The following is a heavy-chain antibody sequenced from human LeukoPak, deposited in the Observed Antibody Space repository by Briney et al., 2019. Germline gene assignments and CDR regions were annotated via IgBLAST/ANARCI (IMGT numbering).Heavy chain of an antibody. Sequence: PGGSLRLSCAASGFTFDDYAMHWVRQAPGKGLEWVSGISWNSGSIGYADSVKGRFTISRDNAKNSLYLQMNSLRAEDTALYYCAKDIEENIQGMDVWGQGTTVTVSS. J-gene: IGHJ6*02. CDR3: AKDIEENIQGMDV. CDR1: GFTFDDYA. D-gene: IGHD1/OR15-1a*01. CDR2: ISWNSGSI. V-gene: IGHV3-9*01.